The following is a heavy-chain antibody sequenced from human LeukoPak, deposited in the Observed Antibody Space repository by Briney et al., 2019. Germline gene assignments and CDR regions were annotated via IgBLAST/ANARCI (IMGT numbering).Heavy chain of an antibody. Sequence: ASVKVSCKASGYTFTGYYMHWVRQAPGQGLEWMGWINPNSGGTNYAQKFQGRVTMTRDTSISTAYMELSRLRSDDTAVYYCARDVLVGSGYYGNYYYYYMDVWGKGTTVTVSS. J-gene: IGHJ6*03. CDR1: GYTFTGYY. D-gene: IGHD3-22*01. CDR3: ARDVLVGSGYYGNYYYYYMDV. CDR2: INPNSGGT. V-gene: IGHV1-2*02.